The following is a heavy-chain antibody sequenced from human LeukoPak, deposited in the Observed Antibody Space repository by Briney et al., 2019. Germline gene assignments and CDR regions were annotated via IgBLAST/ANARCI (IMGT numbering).Heavy chain of an antibody. J-gene: IGHJ4*02. V-gene: IGHV3-30*04. CDR3: ARDMYITLGYYGSGSPWVY. Sequence: GGSLRLSCAASGFTFSSYTMHWVRQAPGKGLEWVAVISYDGSNKYYADSVKGRFTISRDNSKNTLYPQMNSLRAEDTAVYYCARDMYITLGYYGSGSPWVYWGQGTLVTASS. CDR1: GFTFSSYT. CDR2: ISYDGSNK. D-gene: IGHD3-10*01.